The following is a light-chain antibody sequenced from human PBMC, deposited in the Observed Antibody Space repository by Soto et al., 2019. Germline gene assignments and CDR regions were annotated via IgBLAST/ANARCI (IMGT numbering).Light chain of an antibody. CDR3: QHYNNWPPWT. Sequence: IVMTQSPATLSVSPGERATLSRRASQSVSSNLAWYQQKPGQAPRLLIYGASTRATGIPARFSGSGSGTDFTLTISSLQSEDFAVYYCQHYNNWPPWTFGQGTKVEIK. CDR1: QSVSSN. CDR2: GAS. J-gene: IGKJ1*01. V-gene: IGKV3-15*01.